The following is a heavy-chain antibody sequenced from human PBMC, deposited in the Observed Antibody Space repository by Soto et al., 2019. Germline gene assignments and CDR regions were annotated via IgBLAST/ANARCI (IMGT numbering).Heavy chain of an antibody. J-gene: IGHJ4*02. Sequence: SETLSVTCTGSGGSMRNYFWTWIRQPPGKGLEWIGYIHYSGTTSFFPSYNPSLRSRVTISEDTSKNQFSLKLLSVTTADTAVYFCAAGEASSRNLAPYYLDFWGQGTLVTVS. CDR1: GGSMRNYF. D-gene: IGHD6-13*01. V-gene: IGHV4-59*01. CDR3: AAGEASSRNLAPYYLDF. CDR2: IHYSGTT.